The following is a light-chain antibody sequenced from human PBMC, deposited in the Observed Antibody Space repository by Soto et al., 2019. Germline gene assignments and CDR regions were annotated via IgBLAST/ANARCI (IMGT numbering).Light chain of an antibody. V-gene: IGKV3-15*01. CDR2: GAS. CDR1: QSIASN. J-gene: IGKJ1*01. Sequence: IVMTQSPATLSVSPGERATLSCMASQSIASNLAWYQQKPGQAPSLPIYGASTRATGIPARFSGSGSGTKFTLIISSLQSEDFAVYYCQQYNKWPPWTVGQGTKVEIK. CDR3: QQYNKWPPWT.